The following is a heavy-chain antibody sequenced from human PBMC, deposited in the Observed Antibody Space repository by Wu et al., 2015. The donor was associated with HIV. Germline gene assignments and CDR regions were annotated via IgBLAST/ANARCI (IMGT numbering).Heavy chain of an antibody. D-gene: IGHD2-2*01. J-gene: IGHJ6*03. Sequence: QVQLVQSGAEVKKPGSSVKVSCKASGGTFSSYAISWVRQAPGQGLEWMGGIIPIFGTANYAQKFQGRVTITADESTSTAYMELSSLRSEDTAVYYCARDQVCSSTSCHQSSSPSYYYYMDVWGKGTTGHRLL. CDR3: ARDQVCSSTSCHQSSSPSYYYYMDV. CDR2: IIPIFGTA. CDR1: GGTFSSYA. V-gene: IGHV1-69*12.